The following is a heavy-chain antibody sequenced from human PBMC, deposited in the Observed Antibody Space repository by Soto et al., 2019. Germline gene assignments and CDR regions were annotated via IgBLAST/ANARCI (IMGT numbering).Heavy chain of an antibody. CDR2: IYYNGTT. CDR1: GGSVNRYTHY. Sequence: HVQLQESGPGLVKPSETLSLTCAVSGGSVNRYTHYWSWIRQPTGKVLEWIGHIYYNGTTYYNPSLKRRVTLSVDTSKTHFSLKMRSVTAADTAVYYCARVDYGDYPWFDPWGQGTLVTVSS. V-gene: IGHV4-61*03. CDR3: ARVDYGDYPWFDP. D-gene: IGHD4-17*01. J-gene: IGHJ5*02.